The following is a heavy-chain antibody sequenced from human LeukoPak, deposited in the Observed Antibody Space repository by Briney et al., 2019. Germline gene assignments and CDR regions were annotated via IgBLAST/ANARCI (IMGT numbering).Heavy chain of an antibody. Sequence: GGSLRLSCAASGFTSSSYAMSWVRQAPGKGLEWVSAVSGSGGSTYYADSVKGRFTISRDNSKNTLYLQMNSLRAEDTAVYYCAKFGQCSSCQIFDYWGQGTLVTVSS. CDR3: AKFGQCSSCQIFDY. CDR2: VSGSGGST. D-gene: IGHD2-2*01. J-gene: IGHJ4*02. V-gene: IGHV3-23*01. CDR1: GFTSSSYA.